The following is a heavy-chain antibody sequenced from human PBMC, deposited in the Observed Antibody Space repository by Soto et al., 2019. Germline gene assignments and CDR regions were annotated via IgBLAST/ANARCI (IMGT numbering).Heavy chain of an antibody. D-gene: IGHD3-22*01. V-gene: IGHV3-30*18. CDR3: AKDRSSGLVGDYVDY. Sequence: QVQVVESGGGVVQPGRSLRLSCAASGFTFRSYGMTWVRQAPGKGLEWVALISFDGSNSYYADSVKGRFTISRDNSKNTQYLPMNHLRAEDTAVYYCAKDRSSGLVGDYVDYWGPGTLVTVSS. CDR1: GFTFRSYG. CDR2: ISFDGSNS. J-gene: IGHJ4*02.